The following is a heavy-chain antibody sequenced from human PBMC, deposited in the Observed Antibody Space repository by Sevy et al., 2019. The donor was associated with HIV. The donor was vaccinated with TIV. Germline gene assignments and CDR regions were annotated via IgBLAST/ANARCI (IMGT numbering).Heavy chain of an antibody. J-gene: IGHJ4*02. D-gene: IGHD1-26*01. CDR1: GDFISTYY. V-gene: IGHV4-59*13. Sequence: SETLSLSCSFSGDFISTYYWTWIRQAPGKGVDWIGSIQYSGTTNYNPSLKSRVTISIDTSKNQFSLNLSSVTAADTALYCCARGFAIEGLYFDFWGQGILVTVSS. CDR3: ARGFAIEGLYFDF. CDR2: IQYSGTT.